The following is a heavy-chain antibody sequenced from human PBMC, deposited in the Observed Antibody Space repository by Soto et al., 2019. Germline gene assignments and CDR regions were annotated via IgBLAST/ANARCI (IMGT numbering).Heavy chain of an antibody. Sequence: GGSLRLSCAASGFTFSSYAMHWVRQAPGKGLEWVAVISYDGSNKYYADSVKGRFTISRDNSKNTLYLQMNSLRAEDTAVYYCARDKYYGSGSYGMDVWGQGTTVTVS. V-gene: IGHV3-30-3*01. J-gene: IGHJ6*02. CDR1: GFTFSSYA. D-gene: IGHD3-10*01. CDR2: ISYDGSNK. CDR3: ARDKYYGSGSYGMDV.